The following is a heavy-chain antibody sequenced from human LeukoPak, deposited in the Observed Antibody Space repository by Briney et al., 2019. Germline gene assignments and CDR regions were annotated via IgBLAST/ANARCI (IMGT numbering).Heavy chain of an antibody. V-gene: IGHV3-48*02. CDR3: ARRPYSDTSGRLSDV. Sequence: GGSLRLSCVVSGITFSNAWMNWVRQTPGKGLEWISYIGSSGSPTHYADSVGGRFTISRDNAKNSLYLQMNSLRDEDTAVYFCARRPYSDTSGRLSDVWGQGTTVTVSS. CDR2: IGSSGSPT. D-gene: IGHD3-22*01. J-gene: IGHJ6*02. CDR1: GITFSNAW.